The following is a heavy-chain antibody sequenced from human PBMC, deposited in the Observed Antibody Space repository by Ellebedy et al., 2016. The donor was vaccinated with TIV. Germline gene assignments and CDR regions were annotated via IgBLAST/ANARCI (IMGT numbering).Heavy chain of an antibody. CDR3: AKDEGYGSGRPHFDY. J-gene: IGHJ4*02. CDR2: IGGSGTST. D-gene: IGHD3-10*01. Sequence: GGSLRLXXAASGFTFTNYAMSWVRQAPGKRLEWVSAIGGSGTSTYYADSVKGRFTISRDNSKNTLYLQMNSLRGEDTAVYYCAKDEGYGSGRPHFDYWGQGTLVTVSS. CDR1: GFTFTNYA. V-gene: IGHV3-23*01.